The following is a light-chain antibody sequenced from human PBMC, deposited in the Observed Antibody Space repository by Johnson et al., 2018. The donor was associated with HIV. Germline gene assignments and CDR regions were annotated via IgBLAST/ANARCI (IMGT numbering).Light chain of an antibody. CDR1: SSNIGNNY. CDR3: GTWDGSLSAGAV. V-gene: IGLV1-51*02. J-gene: IGLJ1*01. CDR2: KND. Sequence: QSVLTQSPSVSAAPGQKVTISCSGSSSNIGNNYVSWYQQLPGTAPKLLIYKNDKRPSGIPDRFSGSKSGTSATLGITGLQTGDEGDYYCGTWDGSLSAGAVFGTGTKVTVL.